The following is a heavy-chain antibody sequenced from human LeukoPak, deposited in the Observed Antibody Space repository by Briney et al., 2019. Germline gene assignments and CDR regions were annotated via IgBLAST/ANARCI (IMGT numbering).Heavy chain of an antibody. J-gene: IGHJ6*03. CDR3: ASDAQHLVDLYYYYYMDV. CDR1: GFTFSSYS. V-gene: IGHV3-48*02. D-gene: IGHD6-13*01. Sequence: GGSLRLSCAASGFTFSSYSMNWVRQAPGKGLEWVSYISSSSTTIYYADSVKGRFTISRDNAKNSLYLQINSLRDGDTAVYYCASDAQHLVDLYYYYYMDVWGKGTTVTVSS. CDR2: ISSSSTTI.